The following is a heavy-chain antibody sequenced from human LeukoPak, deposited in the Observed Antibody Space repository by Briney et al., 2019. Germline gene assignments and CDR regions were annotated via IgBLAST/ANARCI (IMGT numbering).Heavy chain of an antibody. V-gene: IGHV1-18*01. Sequence: ASVKVSGKASGYTFTSYGISWVRQAPGQGLEWMGWISAYNGNTNYAQKLQGRVTMTTDTSTSTAYMELRSLRSDDTAVYYCARVQWLTPYPYYYYGMDVWGQGTTVTVSS. D-gene: IGHD6-19*01. CDR1: GYTFTSYG. CDR2: ISAYNGNT. CDR3: ARVQWLTPYPYYYYGMDV. J-gene: IGHJ6*02.